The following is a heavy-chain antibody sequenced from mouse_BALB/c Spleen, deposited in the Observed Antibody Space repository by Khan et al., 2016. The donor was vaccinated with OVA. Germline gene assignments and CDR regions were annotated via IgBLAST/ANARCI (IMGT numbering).Heavy chain of an antibody. Sequence: EVQLQESGPGLVKPSQSLSLTCTVTGYSITSDYAWNWIRQFPGNKLEWMGYISYSRSTSYNPSLKSRISITRDTSKNQFFLQLNSVTTEDTATYYCARLGPGFTFWGQGTLVTVSA. CDR1: GYSITSDYA. J-gene: IGHJ3*01. CDR2: ISYSRST. D-gene: IGHD4-1*01. CDR3: ARLGPGFTF. V-gene: IGHV3-2*02.